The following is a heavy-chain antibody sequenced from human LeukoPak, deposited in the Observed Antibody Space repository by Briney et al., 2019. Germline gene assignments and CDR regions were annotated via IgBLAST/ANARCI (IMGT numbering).Heavy chain of an antibody. D-gene: IGHD2-2*01. CDR2: IYFTGSI. J-gene: IGHJ4*02. CDR1: GGSISSYY. Sequence: SETLSLTCTVSGGSISSYYWGWVRQPPGKGLEWVGSIYFTGSIYYNPSLKSRVTMSVDTSKNQFSLKLTSVTAADTAVYFCARLSTALARLNADYWGQGALVTVSS. CDR3: ARLSTALARLNADY. V-gene: IGHV4-39*01.